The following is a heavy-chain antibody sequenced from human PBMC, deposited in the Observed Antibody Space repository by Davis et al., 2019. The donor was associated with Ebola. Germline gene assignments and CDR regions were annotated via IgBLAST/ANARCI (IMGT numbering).Heavy chain of an antibody. J-gene: IGHJ4*02. CDR2: ISGSGGST. CDR1: GFTFSSYA. Sequence: GESLKISCAASGFTFSSYAMSWVRQAPGKGLEWVSAISGSGGSTYYADSVKGRFTISRDNSKNTLYLQMNSLRAEDTAVYYCAKAALRWLYDYWGQGTPVTVSS. V-gene: IGHV3-23*01. CDR3: AKAALRWLYDY. D-gene: IGHD4-23*01.